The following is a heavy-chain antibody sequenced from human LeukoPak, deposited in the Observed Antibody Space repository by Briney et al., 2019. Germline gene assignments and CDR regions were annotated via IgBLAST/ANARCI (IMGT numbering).Heavy chain of an antibody. CDR1: GDSISGFY. J-gene: IGHJ6*03. CDR3: ARAYDSSGYIYYYYYMDV. D-gene: IGHD3-22*01. V-gene: IGHV4-59*12. CDR2: IYYSGST. Sequence: SETLSLTCTVSGDSISGFYWSWIRQPPGKGLEWIGYIYYSGSTNYNPSLKSRVTISVDTSKNQFSLKLSSVTAADTAVYYCARAYDSSGYIYYYYYMDVWGKGTTVTVSS.